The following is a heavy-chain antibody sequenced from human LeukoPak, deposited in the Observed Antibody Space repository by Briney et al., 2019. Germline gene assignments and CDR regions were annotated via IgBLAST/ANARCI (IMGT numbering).Heavy chain of an antibody. CDR1: GVTFSDYY. CDR2: ISSSGSTI. J-gene: IGHJ4*02. D-gene: IGHD3-22*01. CDR3: ARDAYYYDSSGYSY. Sequence: GGSLRLSYAASGVTFSDYYMSWIRQAPGMGLEWVSYISSSGSTIYYADSVKGRFTISRDNAKNSLYLQMNSLRAEDTAVYYCARDAYYYDSSGYSYWGQGTLVTVFS. V-gene: IGHV3-11*04.